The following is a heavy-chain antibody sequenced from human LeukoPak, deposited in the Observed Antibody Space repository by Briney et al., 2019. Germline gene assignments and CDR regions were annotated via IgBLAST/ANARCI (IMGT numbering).Heavy chain of an antibody. Sequence: GGSLRLSCAASGITFSGSGMSWVRQAPGKGLEWVSTISGSGSNTHYADSVKGRFTISRDNSKNSLYLQMNTLRAEDTAVYYCAKGRGWLLDVNFDYWGQGTLVTVSS. V-gene: IGHV3-23*01. CDR3: AKGRGWLLDVNFDY. CDR2: ISGSGSNT. J-gene: IGHJ4*02. D-gene: IGHD3-22*01. CDR1: GITFSGSG.